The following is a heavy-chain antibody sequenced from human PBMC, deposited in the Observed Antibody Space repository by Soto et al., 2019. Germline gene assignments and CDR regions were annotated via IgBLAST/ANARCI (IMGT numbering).Heavy chain of an antibody. D-gene: IGHD5-12*01. CDR2: IIPIFGTA. V-gene: IGHV1-69*13. CDR1: GGTFSSYA. CDR3: ARVLSGYQNWFDP. J-gene: IGHJ5*02. Sequence: SVKVSCKASGGTFSSYAISWVRQAPGQGLEWMGGIIPIFGTANYAQKFQGRVTITAVESTSTAHMELSSLRSEDTAVYYCARVLSGYQNWFDPWGQGTLVTVSS.